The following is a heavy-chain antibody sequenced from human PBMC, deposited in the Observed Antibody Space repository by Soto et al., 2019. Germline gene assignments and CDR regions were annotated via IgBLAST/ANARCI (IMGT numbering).Heavy chain of an antibody. V-gene: IGHV3-30-3*01. Sequence: PGGSLRLSCAASGFTFSIYAMYWVRQAPGKGLEWVAVISYDGSKKYYADSVKGRFTISRDNSKNTVYLQMNSLRAEDTAAYYCARGPSSLTSFDYWGQGTPVPVYS. D-gene: IGHD2-2*01. CDR2: ISYDGSKK. CDR1: GFTFSIYA. CDR3: ARGPSSLTSFDY. J-gene: IGHJ4*02.